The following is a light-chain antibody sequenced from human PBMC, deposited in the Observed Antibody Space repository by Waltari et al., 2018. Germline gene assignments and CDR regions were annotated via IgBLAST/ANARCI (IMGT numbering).Light chain of an antibody. CDR2: DAS. CDR3: HHRSTWSLT. CDR1: QSINNY. Sequence: EIVLTQSPATLSLSPGERATLSCRASQSINNYLAWYQHKPGQPPRLLIYDASNRATGVPARFSGGGSVTDFTLTISSLDPEDFAVYYCHHRSTWSLTFGGGTEVEI. J-gene: IGKJ4*01. V-gene: IGKV3-11*01.